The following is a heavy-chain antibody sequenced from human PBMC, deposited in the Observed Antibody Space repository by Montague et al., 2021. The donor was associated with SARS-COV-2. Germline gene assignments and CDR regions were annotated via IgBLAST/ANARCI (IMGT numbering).Heavy chain of an antibody. CDR3: ARGSGWFLEEHYFDY. V-gene: IGHV3-53*01. D-gene: IGHD6-19*01. Sequence: SLGLSCAASGFTVSSNYMTWVRQAPGKGLEWVSVIYSGGTTSYADSVKGRFTISRDNSKNTLNLQMNSLRAEDTAVYYCARGSGWFLEEHYFDYWGQGTLVTVSS. J-gene: IGHJ4*02. CDR1: GFTVSSNY. CDR2: IYSGGTT.